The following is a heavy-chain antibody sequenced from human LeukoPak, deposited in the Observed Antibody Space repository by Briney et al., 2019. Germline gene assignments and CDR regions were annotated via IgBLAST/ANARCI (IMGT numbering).Heavy chain of an antibody. CDR2: INHSGST. D-gene: IGHD3-10*01. Sequence: NPSETLSLTCAVYGGSFSGYYWSWIRQPPGKGLEWLGEINHSGSTNYNPSLKSRVTISVDTSKNQFSLKLSSVTAADTAVYYCARVRGYYGSGSYTYWGQGTLVTVSS. J-gene: IGHJ4*02. CDR1: GGSFSGYY. V-gene: IGHV4-34*01. CDR3: ARVRGYYGSGSYTY.